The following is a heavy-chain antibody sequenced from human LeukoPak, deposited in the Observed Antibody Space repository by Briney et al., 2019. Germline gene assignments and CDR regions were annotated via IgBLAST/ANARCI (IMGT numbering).Heavy chain of an antibody. J-gene: IGHJ4*02. Sequence: GGSLRLSCAASGFTFDDYAMHWVRQVPGKGLEWVSGINWNGGSTGYADSVKGRFTISRDNAKNSLYLQMNSLRAEDTALYYCARGVYYYDSSGPFDYWGQGTLVTVSS. CDR3: ARGVYYYDSSGPFDY. CDR1: GFTFDDYA. V-gene: IGHV3-20*04. CDR2: INWNGGST. D-gene: IGHD3-22*01.